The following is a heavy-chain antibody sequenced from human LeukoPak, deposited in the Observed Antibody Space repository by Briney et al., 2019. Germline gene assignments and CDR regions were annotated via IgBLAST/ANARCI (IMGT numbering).Heavy chain of an antibody. CDR1: GGTFSSYA. CDR3: AREYVGHCGGDCYFDY. CDR2: IIPIFGTA. D-gene: IGHD2-21*02. V-gene: IGHV1-69*05. Sequence: SVKVSCKASGGTFSSYAISWVRQAPGQGFEWMGGIIPIFGTANYAQKFQGRVTITTDESTSTAYMELSSLRSEDTAVYYCAREYVGHCGGDCYFDYWGQGTLVTVSS. J-gene: IGHJ4*02.